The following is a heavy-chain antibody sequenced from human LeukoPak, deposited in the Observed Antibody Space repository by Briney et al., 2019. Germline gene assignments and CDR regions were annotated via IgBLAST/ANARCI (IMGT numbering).Heavy chain of an antibody. Sequence: ASVKVSCKASGYTFTGYYMHWVRQAPGQGLEWMGWINPNSGGTNYAQKFQGRVTMTRDTSISTAYMELSRLRSDDTAVYYCARVVAAPPGYWYFDLWGCGTLVTVSS. CDR2: INPNSGGT. CDR1: GYTFTGYY. V-gene: IGHV1-2*02. CDR3: ARVVAAPPGYWYFDL. J-gene: IGHJ2*01. D-gene: IGHD2-15*01.